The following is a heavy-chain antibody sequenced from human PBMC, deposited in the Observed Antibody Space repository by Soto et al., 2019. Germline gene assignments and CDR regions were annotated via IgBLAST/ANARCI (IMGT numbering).Heavy chain of an antibody. CDR3: AKTQAYSLVPAATYYYYGMDV. V-gene: IGHV3-23*01. CDR1: GFTFSSYA. Sequence: GGSLRLSCAASGFTFSSYAMSWVRQAPGKGLEWVSAISGSGGSTYYADSVKGRFTISRDNSKNTLYLQMNSLRAEDTAVYYCAKTQAYSLVPAATYYYYGMDVWGQGTTVTVSS. J-gene: IGHJ6*02. CDR2: ISGSGGST. D-gene: IGHD2-2*01.